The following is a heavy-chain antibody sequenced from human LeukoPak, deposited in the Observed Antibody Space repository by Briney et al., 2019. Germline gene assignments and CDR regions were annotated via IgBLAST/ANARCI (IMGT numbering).Heavy chain of an antibody. CDR1: GFTFSSYA. J-gene: IGHJ3*02. Sequence: GGSLRLSCAASGFTFSSYAMSWVRQAPGKGLEWVSVISGSGGNINYADSVKGRFTISRDNFKNTLYLQMNSLRAEDTAVYYCARVRRYYDTTGSDDAFDIWGQGTMVTVSS. D-gene: IGHD3-22*01. CDR3: ARVRRYYDTTGSDDAFDI. V-gene: IGHV3-23*01. CDR2: ISGSGGNI.